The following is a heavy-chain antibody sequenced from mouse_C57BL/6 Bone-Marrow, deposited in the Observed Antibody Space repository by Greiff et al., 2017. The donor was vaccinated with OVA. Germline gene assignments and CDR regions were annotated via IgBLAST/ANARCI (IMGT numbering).Heavy chain of an antibody. Sequence: QVQLKESGAELVRPGTSVKMSCKASGYTFTNYWIGWAKQRPGHGLEWIGDIYPGGGYTNYNEKFKGKATLTADKSSSTAYMQFSSLTSEDSAIYYCARSGTEGVDYWGQGTTLTVSS. CDR3: ARSGTEGVDY. V-gene: IGHV1-63*01. CDR2: IYPGGGYT. CDR1: GYTFTNYW. J-gene: IGHJ2*01. D-gene: IGHD3-3*01.